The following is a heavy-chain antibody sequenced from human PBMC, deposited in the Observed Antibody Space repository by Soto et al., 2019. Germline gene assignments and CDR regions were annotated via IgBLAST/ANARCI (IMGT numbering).Heavy chain of an antibody. V-gene: IGHV3-23*01. Sequence: GRSLRLSCAASVFTFSSYVMSWARQSPGKGLEWVSAISGSGDSTYYADSVKGRFTISRDNSKNTLYLQMNSLTAEDTAVYFCAKFAHYSYYFDYWGQGTRVTVSS. CDR3: AKFAHYSYYFDY. J-gene: IGHJ4*02. CDR2: ISGSGDST. CDR1: VFTFSSYV. D-gene: IGHD2-15*01.